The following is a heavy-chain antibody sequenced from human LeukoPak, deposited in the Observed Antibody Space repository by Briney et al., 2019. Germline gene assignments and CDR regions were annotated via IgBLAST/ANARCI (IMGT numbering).Heavy chain of an antibody. D-gene: IGHD6-19*01. CDR3: AKLIPVAGTSPDAFDI. CDR2: ISYDGSNK. Sequence: GGSLRLSCAASGNTFSSYPMNWVRQAPGKGLEWVAVISYDGSNKYYADSVKGRFTISRDNSKNTLYLQMNSLRAEDTAVYYCAKLIPVAGTSPDAFDIWGQGTMVTVSS. CDR1: GNTFSSYP. J-gene: IGHJ3*02. V-gene: IGHV3-30*18.